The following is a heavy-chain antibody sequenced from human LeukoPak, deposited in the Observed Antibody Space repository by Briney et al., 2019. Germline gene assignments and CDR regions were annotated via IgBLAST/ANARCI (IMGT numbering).Heavy chain of an antibody. D-gene: IGHD1-26*01. V-gene: IGHV3-23*01. CDR1: GFTFSSYA. J-gene: IGHJ4*02. CDR2: ISGSGSST. Sequence: GGSLRLSCAASGFTFSSYAMSWVRQAPGKGLEWVSAISGSGSSTYYADSVKGRFTISRDNSKNTLYLQMTSLRAEDTVVYYCATTPGGTLDYWGQGTLVTVSS. CDR3: ATTPGGTLDY.